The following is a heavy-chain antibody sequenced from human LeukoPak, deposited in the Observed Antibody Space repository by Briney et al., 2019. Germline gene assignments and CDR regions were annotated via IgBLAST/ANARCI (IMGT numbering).Heavy chain of an antibody. J-gene: IGHJ4*02. CDR2: FDPEDGGT. CDR3: AAAEIVGARGRNFDY. Sequence: PEASVKVSCKVSGYTLTELSMHWVRQAPGKGLEWMGGFDPEDGGTIYAQKFQGRVTMTEDTSTDTAYMELSSLRSEDTAVYYCAAAEIVGARGRNFDYWGQGTLVTVSS. V-gene: IGHV1-24*01. D-gene: IGHD1-26*01. CDR1: GYTLTELS.